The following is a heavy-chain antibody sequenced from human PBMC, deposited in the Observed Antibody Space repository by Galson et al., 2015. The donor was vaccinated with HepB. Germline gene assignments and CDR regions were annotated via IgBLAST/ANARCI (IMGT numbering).Heavy chain of an antibody. Sequence: SVKVSCKASGFNLNNFGITWVRQAPGQGLGWMGWISAYDSSTNYAQKFQGRVTMTTETSTTTAYMELRSLTSDDTAVYYCARGALVAVVNANINNWFDPWGQGTLVTVSS. CDR3: ARGALVAVVNANINNWFDP. D-gene: IGHD2-15*01. CDR1: GFNLNNFG. CDR2: ISAYDSST. J-gene: IGHJ5*02. V-gene: IGHV1-18*01.